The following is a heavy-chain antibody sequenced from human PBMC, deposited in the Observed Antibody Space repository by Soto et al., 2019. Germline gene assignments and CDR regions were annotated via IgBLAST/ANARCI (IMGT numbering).Heavy chain of an antibody. CDR1: GFTFSSYS. V-gene: IGHV3-21*01. J-gene: IGHJ4*02. D-gene: IGHD1-26*01. Sequence: PGGSLRLSCAASGFTFSSYSMNWVRQAPGKGLEWVSSISSSSSYIYYADSVKGRFTISRDNAKNSLYLQMNSLRAEDTALYYYARDKAASRLLFDYWGQGTLVTVSS. CDR2: ISSSSSYI. CDR3: ARDKAASRLLFDY.